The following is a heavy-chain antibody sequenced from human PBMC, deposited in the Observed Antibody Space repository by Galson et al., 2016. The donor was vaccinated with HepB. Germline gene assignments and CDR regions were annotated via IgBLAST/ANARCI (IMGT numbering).Heavy chain of an antibody. CDR1: GYRFTGYY. CDR3: AILRVPAAMYYFDY. J-gene: IGHJ4*02. V-gene: IGHV1-2*02. D-gene: IGHD2-2*01. Sequence: SVKVSCKASGYRFTGYYIHWVRQAPGQGLEWMGWINHNTGGTNYEQKFKGRVTMTEDTSISTAYMEMNRRRSDDTAVYYCAILRVPAAMYYFDYWGQGTLVTVSS. CDR2: INHNTGGT.